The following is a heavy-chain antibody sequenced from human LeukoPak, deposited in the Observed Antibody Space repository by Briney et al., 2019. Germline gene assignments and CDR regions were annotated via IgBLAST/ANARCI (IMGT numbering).Heavy chain of an antibody. J-gene: IGHJ3*02. Sequence: GGSLRLSCAASGFTFSSYAMSWVRQAPGKGLEWVSSISGSGGSTYYADSVKGRFTISRDNSKNTLYLQMNSLRAEDTALYYCAKSRWIQLWLGAFDIWGQGTMVTVSS. D-gene: IGHD5-18*01. CDR3: AKSRWIQLWLGAFDI. V-gene: IGHV3-23*01. CDR2: ISGSGGST. CDR1: GFTFSSYA.